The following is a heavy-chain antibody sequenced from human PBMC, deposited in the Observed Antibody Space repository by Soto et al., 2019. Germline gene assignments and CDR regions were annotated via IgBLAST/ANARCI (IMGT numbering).Heavy chain of an antibody. CDR1: GFTFSNYV. V-gene: IGHV3-23*01. CDR3: AKGCYSGSYYASIDY. CDR2: ISGSGGTT. D-gene: IGHD1-26*01. Sequence: GGSLRLSCAASGFTFSNYVMSWVRQAPGKGLEWVSVISGSGGTTYYSASVRGRFTISRDNSKNTLYLQMNSLRAEDTAIYYCAKGCYSGSYYASIDYWGQGTLVSISS. J-gene: IGHJ4*02.